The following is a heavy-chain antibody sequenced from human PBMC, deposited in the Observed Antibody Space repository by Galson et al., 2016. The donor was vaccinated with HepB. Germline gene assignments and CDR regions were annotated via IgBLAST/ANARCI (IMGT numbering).Heavy chain of an antibody. CDR3: ATGGDYDN. CDR1: GFTFSSYG. CDR2: ISYDGSNK. V-gene: IGHV3-30*03. J-gene: IGHJ4*02. Sequence: SLRLSCAASGFTFSSYGMHWVRQAPGKGLEWVAVISYDGSNKYYADSVKGRFTISRDNSKNTLYLQMDSLRAEDTAVYYCATGGDYDNWGQGTLVTVSS. D-gene: IGHD4-11*01.